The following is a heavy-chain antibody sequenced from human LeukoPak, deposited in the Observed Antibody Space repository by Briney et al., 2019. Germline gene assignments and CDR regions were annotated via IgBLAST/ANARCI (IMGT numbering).Heavy chain of an antibody. D-gene: IGHD6-13*01. CDR3: ARASRFSSSWYGAFDI. CDR1: GDSVSSYY. CDR2: IYTSGST. J-gene: IGHJ3*02. Sequence: SETLSLTCTVSGDSVSSYYWSWIRQPAGKGLEWIGRIYTSGSTNYNPSLKSRVTMSVDTSKNQFSLKLSSVTAADTAVYYCARASRFSSSWYGAFDIWGQGTMVTVSS. V-gene: IGHV4-4*07.